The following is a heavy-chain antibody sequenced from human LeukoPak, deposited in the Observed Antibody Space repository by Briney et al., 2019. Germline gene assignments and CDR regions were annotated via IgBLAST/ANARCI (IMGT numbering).Heavy chain of an antibody. J-gene: IGHJ3*02. V-gene: IGHV4-59*08. CDR1: GGSISGDH. CDR2: IYYSGNT. CDR3: ARRNDFGI. Sequence: SETLSLTCTVSGGSISGDHWNWIRQPPGKGLEWIGYIYYSGNTNYNPSLKSRVTISVDTSKDQFSLKLNSVTAADTAVYYCARRNDFGIWGQGTMVTVSS.